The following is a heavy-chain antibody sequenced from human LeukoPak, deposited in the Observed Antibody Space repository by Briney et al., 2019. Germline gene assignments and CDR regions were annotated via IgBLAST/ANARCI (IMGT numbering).Heavy chain of an antibody. J-gene: IGHJ6*02. V-gene: IGHV1-2*02. CDR3: ARALSPAGDYEDDYYYYYGMDV. D-gene: IGHD4-17*01. CDR1: GYSFTDYY. CDR2: ISPRSGGT. Sequence: ASVKGSCKASGYSFTDYYMHWVRQAPGQGLEWMGWISPRSGGTNYAQKCQGRVTMTRDTSISTAYMELSRLRSDDTAVYYCARALSPAGDYEDDYYYYYGMDVWGQGTTVTVSS.